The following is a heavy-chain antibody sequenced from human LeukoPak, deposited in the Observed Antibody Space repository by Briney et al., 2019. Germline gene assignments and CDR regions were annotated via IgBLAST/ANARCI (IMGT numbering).Heavy chain of an antibody. D-gene: IGHD6-6*01. V-gene: IGHV4-59*12. CDR2: IYYSGST. Sequence: SETLSLTCTVSGGSISSYYWSWIRQPPGKGLEWIGYIYYSGSTNYNPSLKSRVTISVDTSKNQFSLKLSSVTAADTAVYCCARDGQLGYYYYYGMDVWGQGTTVTVSS. J-gene: IGHJ6*02. CDR1: GGSISSYY. CDR3: ARDGQLGYYYYYGMDV.